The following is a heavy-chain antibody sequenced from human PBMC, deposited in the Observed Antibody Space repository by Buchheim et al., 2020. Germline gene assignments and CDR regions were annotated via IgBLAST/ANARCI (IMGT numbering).Heavy chain of an antibody. V-gene: IGHV3-23*04. CDR1: GFTFSTYS. D-gene: IGHD6-19*01. Sequence: EVQLVESGGGLVQPGGSLRLSCAASGFTFSTYSMNWVRQAPGKGLEWVSAISGSGGSTYYADSVKGRFTISRDNSKNTLYLQMNSLRAEDTAVYYCAREYSSGWYPDPGFDYWGQGTL. J-gene: IGHJ4*02. CDR3: AREYSSGWYPDPGFDY. CDR2: ISGSGGST.